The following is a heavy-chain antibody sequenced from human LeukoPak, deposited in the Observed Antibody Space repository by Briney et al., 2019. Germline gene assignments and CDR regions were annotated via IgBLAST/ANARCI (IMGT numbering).Heavy chain of an antibody. D-gene: IGHD5-12*01. CDR3: ARDFKARGYENDY. CDR2: ITGSSSII. V-gene: IGHV3-48*04. J-gene: IGHJ4*02. Sequence: GGSLRLSCAASGFTFSSYSMNWVRQAPGKGLEWVSFITGSSSIIHYADSVKGRFTISRDNAKISLYLQMNSLRAEDTAVYYCARDFKARGYENDYWGQGTQVTVSS. CDR1: GFTFSSYS.